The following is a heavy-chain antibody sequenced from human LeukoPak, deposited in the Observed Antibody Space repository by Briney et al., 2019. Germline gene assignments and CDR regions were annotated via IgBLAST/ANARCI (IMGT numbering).Heavy chain of an antibody. CDR1: GYTLTGYY. CDR3: ARVSIAATYDY. D-gene: IGHD6-13*01. CDR2: INPNSGGT. Sequence: ASVKVSCKASGYTLTGYYMHWVRQAPGQGLEWMGRINPNSGGTNYAQKFQGRVTMTRDTSISTAYMELSRLRSEDTAVYYCARVSIAATYDYWGQGTLVTVSS. V-gene: IGHV1-2*06. J-gene: IGHJ4*02.